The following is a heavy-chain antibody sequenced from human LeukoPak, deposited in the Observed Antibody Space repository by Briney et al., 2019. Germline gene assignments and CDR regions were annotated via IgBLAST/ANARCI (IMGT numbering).Heavy chain of an antibody. D-gene: IGHD3-22*01. CDR2: IIPIFGTA. CDR3: ARLGDYYDSSGYYGYVDY. J-gene: IGHJ4*02. Sequence: SVKVSCKASGGTFSSYAMSWVRQAPGQGLEWMGGIIPIFGTANYAQKFQGRVTITADESTSTAYMERSSLRSEDTAVYYCARLGDYYDSSGYYGYVDYWGQGTLVTVSS. V-gene: IGHV1-69*13. CDR1: GGTFSSYA.